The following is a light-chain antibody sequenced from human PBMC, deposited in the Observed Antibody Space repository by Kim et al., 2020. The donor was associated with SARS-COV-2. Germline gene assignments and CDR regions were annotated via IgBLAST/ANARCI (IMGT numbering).Light chain of an antibody. J-gene: IGLJ2*01. V-gene: IGLV3-1*01. Sequence: EATVKTASLACSEDKLGDKYACWYQQKPGLSPVLVIYQDSKRPAGIPERFSGSNSGNTATLTISGTQAMDEADYYCQAWDSSTVVFGGGTQLTVL. CDR2: QDS. CDR3: QAWDSSTVV. CDR1: KLGDKY.